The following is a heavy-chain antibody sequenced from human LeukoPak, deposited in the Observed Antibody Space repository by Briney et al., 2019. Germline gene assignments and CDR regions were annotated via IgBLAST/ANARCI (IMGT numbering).Heavy chain of an antibody. CDR1: GYSFTSYW. CDR3: ARQRAACIDY. J-gene: IGHJ4*02. V-gene: IGHV5-51*01. CDR2: NYPCDSDT. Sequence: GEALQISCKGSGYSFTSYWIGWVRQMPGKGLVWMGINYPCDSDTSYSPSFQGQVTISADKSISTACLQWSSLKASDTAMYYCARQRAACIDYWGQGTLVTVSS. D-gene: IGHD2-15*01.